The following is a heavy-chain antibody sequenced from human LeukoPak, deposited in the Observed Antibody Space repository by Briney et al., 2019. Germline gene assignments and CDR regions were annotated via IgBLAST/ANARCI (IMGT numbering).Heavy chain of an antibody. J-gene: IGHJ3*02. D-gene: IGHD5-18*01. CDR3: ARGRGYSHGRDAFDI. CDR2: INHSGST. CDR1: GGSFSGYY. Sequence: PSETLSLTCAVYGGSFSGYYWSWIREPPGKGVEWIGEINHSGSTNYNPSLKSQVTISVDTSKNQFSLKLSSVTAADTAVYYCARGRGYSHGRDAFDIWGQGTMVTVSS. V-gene: IGHV4-34*01.